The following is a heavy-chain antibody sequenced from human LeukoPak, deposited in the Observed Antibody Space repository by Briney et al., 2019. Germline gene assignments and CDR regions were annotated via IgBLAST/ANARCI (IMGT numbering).Heavy chain of an antibody. CDR3: ARTYDSSGYFYDY. D-gene: IGHD3-22*01. J-gene: IGHJ4*02. CDR2: IYNSGST. V-gene: IGHV4-61*02. CDR1: GGSTSSGSYY. Sequence: SETLSLTCSVSGGSTSSGSYYWSWIRQPAGKGLEWIGRIYNSGSTNYTPSLKSRVTISLDTSKNHFSLKLTSVTAADTAVYYCARTYDSSGYFYDYWGQGTLVTVSS.